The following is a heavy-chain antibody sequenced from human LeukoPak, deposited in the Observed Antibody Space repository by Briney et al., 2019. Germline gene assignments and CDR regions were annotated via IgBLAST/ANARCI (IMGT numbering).Heavy chain of an antibody. D-gene: IGHD3-3*01. J-gene: IGHJ4*02. V-gene: IGHV3-53*01. CDR2: IYSSGNT. CDR1: GFTVSNSY. CDR3: AKDPSDFWSGHRMPLYYFDY. Sequence: GGSLRLSCAASGFTVSNSYMTWVRQAPGKGLDWVSVIYSSGNTYYADSVKGRFTISRDNSKNTLYLQMNSLRAEDRAVYYCAKDPSDFWSGHRMPLYYFDYWGQGTLVTVSS.